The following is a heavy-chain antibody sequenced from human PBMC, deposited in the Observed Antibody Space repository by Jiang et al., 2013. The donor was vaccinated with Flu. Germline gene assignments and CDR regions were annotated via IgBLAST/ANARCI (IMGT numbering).Heavy chain of an antibody. Sequence: SCKASGYTFTSYGISWVRQAPGQGLEWMGWISAYNGNTNYAQKLQGRVTMTTDTSTSTAYMELRSLRSDDTAVYYCARDLVVIAVAGYYFDYWGQGTLVTVSS. D-gene: IGHD6-19*01. J-gene: IGHJ4*02. CDR1: GYTFTSYG. V-gene: IGHV1-18*01. CDR2: ISAYNGNT. CDR3: ARDLVVIAVAGYYFDY.